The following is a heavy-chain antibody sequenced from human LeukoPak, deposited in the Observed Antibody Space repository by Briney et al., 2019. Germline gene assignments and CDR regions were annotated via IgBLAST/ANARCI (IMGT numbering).Heavy chain of an antibody. CDR2: IYSGGST. D-gene: IGHD6-19*01. J-gene: IGHJ4*02. Sequence: GGSLRLSCAASGFTVSSNYMSWVRQAPGKGLEWVSVIYSGGSTYYADSVKGRFTISRDNSKNTLYLQMNSLRAEDTAVYYCAREGRSSGWSTDYWGQGTLVTVSS. CDR1: GFTVSSNY. V-gene: IGHV3-53*01. CDR3: AREGRSSGWSTDY.